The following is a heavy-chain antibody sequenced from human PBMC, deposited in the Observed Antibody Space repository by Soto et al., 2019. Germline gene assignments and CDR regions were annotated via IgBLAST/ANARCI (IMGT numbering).Heavy chain of an antibody. CDR3: ARESSGSYYVVDYYYGMDV. CDR1: GFTFSSYE. V-gene: IGHV3-48*03. D-gene: IGHD1-26*01. CDR2: ISSSGSTI. Sequence: ESGGGLVQPGGSLRLSCAASGFTFSSYEMNWVRQAPGKGLEWVSYISSSGSTIYYADSVKGRFTISRDNAKNSLYLQMNSLRAEDTAVYYCARESSGSYYVVDYYYGMDVWGQGTTVTVSS. J-gene: IGHJ6*02.